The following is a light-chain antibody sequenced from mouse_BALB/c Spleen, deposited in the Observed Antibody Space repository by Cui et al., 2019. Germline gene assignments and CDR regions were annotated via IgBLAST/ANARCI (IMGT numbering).Light chain of an antibody. CDR1: SSVSSSY. Sequence: ENVHTQSPAIMASYMGQRITITCSASSSVSSSYLHWYQQKSGASPKPLIHRTSNLASGVPARFSGSGSGTSYSLTISSVEAEDDATYYCQQWSGYPFTFGSGTKLEIK. CDR2: RTS. CDR3: QQWSGYPFT. J-gene: IGKJ4*01. V-gene: IGKV4-58*01.